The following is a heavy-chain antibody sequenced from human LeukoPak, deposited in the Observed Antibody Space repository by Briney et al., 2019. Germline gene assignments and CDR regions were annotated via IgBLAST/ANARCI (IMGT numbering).Heavy chain of an antibody. D-gene: IGHD2-2*02. CDR2: FSAYNGNT. CDR1: GYTFTSYG. CDR3: ARCLGTSCNNFDY. V-gene: IGHV1-18*01. Sequence: EASVKVSRKASGYTFTSYGINWVRQAPGQGLEWMGWFSAYNGNTDYAQIFQGRVSMTRDISTSTAYMELRSLRSDDTAVYYCARCLGTSCNNFDYWGQGTLVTVSS. J-gene: IGHJ4*02.